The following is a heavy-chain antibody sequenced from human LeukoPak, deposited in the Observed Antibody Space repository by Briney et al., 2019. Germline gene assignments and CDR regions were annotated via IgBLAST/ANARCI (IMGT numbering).Heavy chain of an antibody. J-gene: IGHJ4*02. D-gene: IGHD2-15*01. CDR3: AKADGSWFDY. CDR1: GFTFSSYA. V-gene: IGHV3-30-3*01. Sequence: GGSLRLSCAASGFTFSSYAMHWVRQAPGMGLEWVAVISYDGSNKYFADSVKGRFTISRDNSKNTLYLQMNSLRAEDTAVYYCAKADGSWFDYWGQGTLVTVSS. CDR2: ISYDGSNK.